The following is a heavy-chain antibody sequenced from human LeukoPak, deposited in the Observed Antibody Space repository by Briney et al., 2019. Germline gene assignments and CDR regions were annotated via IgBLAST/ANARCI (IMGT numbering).Heavy chain of an antibody. CDR1: GGSISTYY. CDR3: AGGWYDILSGYHDGFDY. CDR2: IYYGGSS. D-gene: IGHD3-9*01. J-gene: IGHJ4*02. V-gene: IGHV4-59*08. Sequence: SETLSLTCTVSGGSISTYYWNWIRQPPGKGLEWIGYIYYGGSSNCNPSLKSRVTISVDTSKNQFSLKLSSVTAADTAVYYCAGGWYDILSGYHDGFDYWGQGTLVTVSS.